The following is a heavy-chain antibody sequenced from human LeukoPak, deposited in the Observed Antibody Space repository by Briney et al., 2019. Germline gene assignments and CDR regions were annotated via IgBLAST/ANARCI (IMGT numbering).Heavy chain of an antibody. CDR2: IRSKAYGGTT. D-gene: IGHD1-1*01. V-gene: IGHV3-49*04. J-gene: IGHJ4*02. CDR3: TQLVLDY. CDR1: GFTFGDYA. Sequence: GGSLRLSCTASGFTFGDYAMSWVRQAPGKGLEWVGFIRSKAYGGTTEYAASVKGRFTISRDDSRSIAYLEMNSLKTEDTAVYFCTQLVLDYWGQGTLVTVSS.